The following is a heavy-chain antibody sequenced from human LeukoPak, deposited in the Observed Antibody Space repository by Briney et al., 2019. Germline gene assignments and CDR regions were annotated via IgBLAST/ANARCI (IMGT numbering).Heavy chain of an antibody. CDR2: IYYSGTT. J-gene: IGHJ4*02. V-gene: IGHV4-39*07. D-gene: IGHD3-22*01. CDR1: GGSISSNYYY. Sequence: SETLSLTCTVSGGSISSNYYYWGWIRQPPGKGLEWIGIIYYSGTTYYNPSLKSRVTISVDTSKSQFSLKLSSVTAADTAVYYCARERYYYDSSGYYRIAFDYWGQGTLVTVSS. CDR3: ARERYYYDSSGYYRIAFDY.